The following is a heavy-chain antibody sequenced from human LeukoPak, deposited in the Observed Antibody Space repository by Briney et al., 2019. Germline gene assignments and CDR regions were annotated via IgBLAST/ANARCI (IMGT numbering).Heavy chain of an antibody. V-gene: IGHV1-2*02. CDR1: GYTITDYY. Sequence: GASVKVSVKASGYTITDYYIHWVRQAPGQGLEWMGWINPNSGGTNYAQKFEGRVTMTTDTSINTGYVELSSLTSDDTAVYFCARAHYLRLYFFDYWGQGTMVTVSS. CDR3: ARAHYLRLYFFDY. CDR2: INPNSGGT. J-gene: IGHJ4*02. D-gene: IGHD3-10*01.